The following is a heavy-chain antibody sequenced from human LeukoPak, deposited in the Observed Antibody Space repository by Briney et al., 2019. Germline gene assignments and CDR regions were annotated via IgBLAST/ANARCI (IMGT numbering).Heavy chain of an antibody. V-gene: IGHV3-30*18. D-gene: IGHD6-6*01. CDR1: GFTFSSYG. Sequence: GRSLRLSCAASGFTFSSYGMHWVRQAPGKGLEWVAVISYDGSNKYYADSVKGRFTISRDNSKNTLYLQMNSLRAEDTAVYYCAKDGKYSSSSGEYWGQGTLVTVSS. CDR2: ISYDGSNK. J-gene: IGHJ4*02. CDR3: AKDGKYSSSSGEY.